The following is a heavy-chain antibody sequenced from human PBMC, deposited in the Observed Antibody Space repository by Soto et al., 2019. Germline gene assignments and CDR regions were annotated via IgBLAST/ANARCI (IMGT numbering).Heavy chain of an antibody. CDR3: ARLFYCTNGVCYRPFNY. CDR2: TYYRSKWYN. Sequence: PSQNLSLTCAISGDSVSSNSAAWNWIRQSPSRGLEWLGRTYYRSKWYNDYAVSVKSRITINPDTSKNQFSLQLNSLTPDDTAVDYCARLFYCTNGVCYRPFNYWGRGTLVIVSS. CDR1: GDSVSSNSAA. D-gene: IGHD2-8*01. V-gene: IGHV6-1*01. J-gene: IGHJ4*02.